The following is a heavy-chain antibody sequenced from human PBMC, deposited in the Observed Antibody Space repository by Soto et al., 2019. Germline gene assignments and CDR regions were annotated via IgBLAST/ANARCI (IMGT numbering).Heavy chain of an antibody. CDR2: INHSGST. V-gene: IGHV4-34*01. Sequence: PSETLSLTCAVYGGSFSGYYWTWIRQPPWTGLEWIGEINHSGSTNYNPSLKSRVTISVDTSKNQFSLELSSVTAADTAVYYCARGIGPSSGYYYFDYWGQGTLVTVSS. D-gene: IGHD3-22*01. CDR3: ARGIGPSSGYYYFDY. J-gene: IGHJ4*02. CDR1: GGSFSGYY.